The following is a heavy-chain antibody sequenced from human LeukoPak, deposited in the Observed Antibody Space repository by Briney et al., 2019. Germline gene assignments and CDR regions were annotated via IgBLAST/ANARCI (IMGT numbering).Heavy chain of an antibody. D-gene: IGHD3-22*01. CDR2: VYHSGST. CDR1: GYSIYSGYY. CDR3: ATAYYSDSSGYYPFDY. Sequence: KFSETLSLTCTVSGYSIYSGYYWGWIRQPPGKGLEWLGSVYHSGSTYYNPSLKSRVTISVDTSKNQFSLRLTSVTAADTAVYYCATAYYSDSSGYYPFDYWGQGTLVTVSS. V-gene: IGHV4-38-2*02. J-gene: IGHJ4*02.